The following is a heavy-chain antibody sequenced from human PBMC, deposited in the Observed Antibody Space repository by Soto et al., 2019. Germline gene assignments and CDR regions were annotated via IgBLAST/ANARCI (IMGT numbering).Heavy chain of an antibody. CDR2: IYYSGST. V-gene: IGHV4-59*01. Sequence: SETLSLTCTVSGGSISSYYWSWIRQPPGKGLEWIGYIYYSGSTNYNPSLKSRVTISVDTSKNQFSLKLSSVTAADTAVYYCARVDYDFWSGSLDYWGQGTLVTVSS. CDR1: GGSISSYY. J-gene: IGHJ4*02. D-gene: IGHD3-3*01. CDR3: ARVDYDFWSGSLDY.